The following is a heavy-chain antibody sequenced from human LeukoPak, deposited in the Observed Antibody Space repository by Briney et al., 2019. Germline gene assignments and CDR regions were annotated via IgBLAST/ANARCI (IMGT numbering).Heavy chain of an antibody. CDR1: GGSISSSSYY. Sequence: SETLSLTCTVSGGSISSSSYYWGWIRQPPGKGLEWIGSIYYSGSTYYNPSLKSRVTISVDTSKNQFSLKLSSVTAADTAVYYCARPFGRSGPRPGAFDIWGQGTMVNVSS. J-gene: IGHJ3*02. D-gene: IGHD2-15*01. CDR2: IYYSGST. CDR3: ARPFGRSGPRPGAFDI. V-gene: IGHV4-39*01.